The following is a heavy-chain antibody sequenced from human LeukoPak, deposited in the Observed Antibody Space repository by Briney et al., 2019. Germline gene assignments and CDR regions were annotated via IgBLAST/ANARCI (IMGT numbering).Heavy chain of an antibody. Sequence: GGSLRLSCAASGFTFSTYSMNWVRQAPGKGLEWVSFISTGSSTIYYADSVKGRFTISRDNAKNALYLQMNSLRDQDTAVYYCARVAEIQLWLRSAFDYWGQGTLVTVSS. D-gene: IGHD5-18*01. CDR1: GFTFSTYS. J-gene: IGHJ4*02. CDR2: ISTGSSTI. V-gene: IGHV3-48*02. CDR3: ARVAEIQLWLRSAFDY.